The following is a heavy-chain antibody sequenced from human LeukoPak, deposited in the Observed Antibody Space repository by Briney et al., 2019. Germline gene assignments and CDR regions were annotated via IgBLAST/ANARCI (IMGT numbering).Heavy chain of an antibody. CDR1: GFTFCDYW. Sequence: GGSLRLSCEASGFTFCDYWMGWVRQAPGKGLGWVANIIKDGSEKNYVDSVKGRFTISRDNAKNSVYLQLSRLRVEDTAVYYCTRELWPGDYWGQGILVTVSS. J-gene: IGHJ4*02. V-gene: IGHV3-7*01. D-gene: IGHD3-16*01. CDR2: IIKDGSEK. CDR3: TRELWPGDY.